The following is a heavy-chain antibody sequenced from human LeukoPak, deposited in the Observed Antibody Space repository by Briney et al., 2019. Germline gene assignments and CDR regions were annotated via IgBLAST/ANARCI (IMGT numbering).Heavy chain of an antibody. J-gene: IGHJ5*02. CDR3: ARDFITGIPQFDP. CDR2: TNGDSTRI. V-gene: IGHV3-48*01. D-gene: IGHD1-20*01. Sequence: PGMSLRLSCAASGFTFTTYGMNWVRQAPGKGLEWLSYTNGDSTRIYYADSVKGRFTISRDNAKSSLYLQMNSLRAEDTAVYYCARDFITGIPQFDPWGQGTLVTVSS. CDR1: GFTFTTYG.